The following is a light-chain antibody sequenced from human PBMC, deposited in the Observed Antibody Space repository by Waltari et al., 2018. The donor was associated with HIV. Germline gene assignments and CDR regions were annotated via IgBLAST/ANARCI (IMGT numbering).Light chain of an antibody. Sequence: DIQMTQSPSSVSAALGDRVTIRCRASPGVSNWLAWYQQRPGEAPKLLIHDVSSLQTGVPSRFSGSGSGTDFALTIDGLQPEDVATYYCQQANTFPLTFGGGTKVEI. J-gene: IGKJ4*01. CDR2: DVS. CDR3: QQANTFPLT. V-gene: IGKV1-12*01. CDR1: PGVSNW.